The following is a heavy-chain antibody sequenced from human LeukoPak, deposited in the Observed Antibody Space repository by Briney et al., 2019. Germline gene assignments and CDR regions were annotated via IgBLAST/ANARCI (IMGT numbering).Heavy chain of an antibody. CDR1: GFTFSSYG. J-gene: IGHJ4*02. V-gene: IGHV3-30*03. D-gene: IGHD6-13*01. CDR3: ARDLYSSSWYEDY. CDR2: ISYDGSNK. Sequence: GGSLRLSCAASGFTFSSYGTHWVRQAPGKGLEWVAVISYDGSNKYYADSVKGRFTISRDNSKNTLYLQMNSLRAEDTAVYYCARDLYSSSWYEDYWGQGTLVTVSS.